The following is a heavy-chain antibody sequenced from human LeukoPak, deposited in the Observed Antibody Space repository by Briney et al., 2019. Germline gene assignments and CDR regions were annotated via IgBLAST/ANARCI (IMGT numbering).Heavy chain of an antibody. Sequence: SETLSLTCTVSGVSISSYYWSWIRQPPGKGLEWIGYIYYSGSTNYNPSLKSRVTISVDTSKNQFSLKLSSVTAADTAVYYCARVKGFGELFYYYYMDVWGKGTTVTISS. CDR3: ARVKGFGELFYYYYMDV. V-gene: IGHV4-59*01. D-gene: IGHD3-10*01. CDR2: IYYSGST. CDR1: GVSISSYY. J-gene: IGHJ6*03.